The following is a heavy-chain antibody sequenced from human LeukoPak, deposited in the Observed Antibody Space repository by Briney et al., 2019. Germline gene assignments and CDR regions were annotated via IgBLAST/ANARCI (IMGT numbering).Heavy chain of an antibody. Sequence: GGSLRLSCSASGFSLSDYGMSWVRQAPGKGLEWVAVISYDGSNKYYADSVRGRFTVSRDNSKNTLYLQMNSLRAEDTAVYYCAKPHVYYYYGMDVWGQGTTVTVSS. J-gene: IGHJ6*02. V-gene: IGHV3-30*18. CDR2: ISYDGSNK. CDR1: GFSLSDYG. CDR3: AKPHVYYYYGMDV.